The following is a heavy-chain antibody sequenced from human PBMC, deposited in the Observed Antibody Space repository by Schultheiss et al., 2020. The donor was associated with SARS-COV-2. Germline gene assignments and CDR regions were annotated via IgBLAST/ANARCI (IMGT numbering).Heavy chain of an antibody. D-gene: IGHD2-2*01. CDR3: ARGPTGYCSSTSCPGNWFDP. Sequence: SETLSLTCAVYGGSFSGYYWSWIRQHPGKGLEWIGYIYYSGSTNYNPSLKSRVTISVDTSKNQFSLKLSSVTAADTAVYYCARGPTGYCSSTSCPGNWFDPWGQGTLVTVSS. CDR1: GGSFSGYY. V-gene: IGHV4-59*01. CDR2: IYYSGST. J-gene: IGHJ5*02.